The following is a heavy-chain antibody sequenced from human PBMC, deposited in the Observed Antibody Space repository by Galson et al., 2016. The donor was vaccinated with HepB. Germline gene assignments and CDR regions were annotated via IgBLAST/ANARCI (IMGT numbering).Heavy chain of an antibody. Sequence: TLSLTCSVSGGSITSEVYYWGWIRQHPGKGLEWIGYISKNGNTYYNPSLKSRPTISVDTSKNQFSLNLTSVTAADTAMYYCARSAVIRQGEFFDSWGQGTLVTVSS. D-gene: IGHD3-16*01. CDR3: ARSAVIRQGEFFDS. CDR2: ISKNGNT. V-gene: IGHV4-31*03. CDR1: GGSITSEVYY. J-gene: IGHJ4*02.